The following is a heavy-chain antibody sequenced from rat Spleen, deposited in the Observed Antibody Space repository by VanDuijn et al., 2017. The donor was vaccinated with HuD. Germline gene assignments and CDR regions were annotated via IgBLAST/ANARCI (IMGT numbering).Heavy chain of an antibody. Sequence: EVQLVESDGGLVQPGRSLKLSCAASGFTFSAYYMAWVRQAPTKGLEWVATISYDGRRIYYRDSVKGRFTISRDNAKSSLYLQMDSLRSEDTAIYYCTRGYVMDAWG. CDR2: ISYDGRRI. J-gene: IGHJ4*01. V-gene: IGHV5-29*01. CDR3: TRGYVMDA. CDR1: GFTFSAYY.